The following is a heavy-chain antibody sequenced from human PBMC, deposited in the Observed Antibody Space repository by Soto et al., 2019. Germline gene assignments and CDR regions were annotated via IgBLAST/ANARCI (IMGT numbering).Heavy chain of an antibody. CDR2: VSGDNGHT. CDR3: ATGDGSGPIHY. J-gene: IGHJ4*02. D-gene: IGHD6-19*01. V-gene: IGHV1-18*04. Sequence: ASVKISCKASGYTFTTYVITWMRQAPGQGLEWMGWVSGDNGHTNYEQKFQGRVTMTTDPSTSTAYMELRSLRSGDKAVYYCATGDGSGPIHYWGQGTLVTVSS. CDR1: GYTFTTYV.